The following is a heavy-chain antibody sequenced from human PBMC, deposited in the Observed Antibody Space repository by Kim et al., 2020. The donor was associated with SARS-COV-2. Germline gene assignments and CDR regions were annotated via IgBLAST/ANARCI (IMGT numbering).Heavy chain of an antibody. CDR3: AKCSYSYGNDAFDV. CDR2: IRGGGALP. D-gene: IGHD3-16*02. J-gene: IGHJ3*01. Sequence: GGSLRLSCAGSGFTFGSYAMSWVRQAPGKGLEWVSFIRGGGALPTYADSVKGRFTISKANSKNTLFLQMNSLRAEDTALYYCAKCSYSYGNDAFDVWGQGTIVTVSS. V-gene: IGHV3-23*01. CDR1: GFTFGSYA.